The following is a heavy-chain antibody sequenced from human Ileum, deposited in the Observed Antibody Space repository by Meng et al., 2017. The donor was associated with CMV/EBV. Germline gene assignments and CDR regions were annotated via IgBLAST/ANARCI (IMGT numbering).Heavy chain of an antibody. CDR2: IKQDGSEK. J-gene: IGHJ4*02. Sequence: GESLKISCAASGFTFTTYWMTWVRQAPEKGLEWVASIKQDGSEKYYVDSVKGRFTISRDNAKNSLYLQMNSLRAEDTAVYFCARAPYPAPQDYWGQGMLGTVAA. V-gene: IGHV3-7*01. CDR3: ARAPYPAPQDY. CDR1: GFTFTTYW.